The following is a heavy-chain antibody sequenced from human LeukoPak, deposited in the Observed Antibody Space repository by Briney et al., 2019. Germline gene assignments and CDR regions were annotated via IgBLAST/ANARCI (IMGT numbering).Heavy chain of an antibody. Sequence: ASVKVSCKASGYTFTGYYMHWVRQAPGQGLEWMGWINPNSGGTNYAQKFQGRVTMTRDTSISTAYMELSRLRSDDTAVYYCARDLTMVRGVIFNPKPRAKEYYYYYYYMDVWGKGTTVTVSS. D-gene: IGHD3-10*01. V-gene: IGHV1-2*02. CDR2: INPNSGGT. CDR1: GYTFTGYY. J-gene: IGHJ6*03. CDR3: ARDLTMVRGVIFNPKPRAKEYYYYYYYMDV.